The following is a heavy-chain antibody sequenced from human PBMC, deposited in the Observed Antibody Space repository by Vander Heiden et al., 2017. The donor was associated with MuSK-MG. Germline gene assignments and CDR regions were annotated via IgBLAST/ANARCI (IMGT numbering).Heavy chain of an antibody. CDR2: IKSNTDGGTT. J-gene: IGHJ4*02. CDR3: TTRRVAMGY. Sequence: EVQLVESGGGLVKPGGSLRLSCAASGFTSSNAWMGWVRQAPGKGLEWVGRIKSNTDGGTTDYAAPVKGRFTISRDDSKNTLYLQMNSLKTEDTAVYYCTTRRVAMGYWGQGTLVTVSS. V-gene: IGHV3-15*01. CDR1: GFTSSNAW. D-gene: IGHD3-3*01.